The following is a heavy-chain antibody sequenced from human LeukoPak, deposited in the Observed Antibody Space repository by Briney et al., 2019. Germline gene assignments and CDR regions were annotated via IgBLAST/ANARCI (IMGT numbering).Heavy chain of an antibody. D-gene: IGHD1-1*01. J-gene: IGHJ3*02. Sequence: SVKVSWKASGGTFSSYAVSWVRQAPGQGLEWMGGIIPIFGTANYAQKFQGRVTITADESTSTAYMELSRLRSDDTAVYYCTREDDNSYDAFDIWSQGTMVTVSS. CDR2: IIPIFGTA. CDR1: GGTFSSYA. CDR3: TREDDNSYDAFDI. V-gene: IGHV1-69*13.